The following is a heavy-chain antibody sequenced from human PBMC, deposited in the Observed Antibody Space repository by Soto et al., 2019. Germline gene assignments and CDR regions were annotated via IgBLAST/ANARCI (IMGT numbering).Heavy chain of an antibody. CDR3: ARASRQLVFFDY. CDR2: IWYDGTNK. Sequence: VQLVESGGGVVQPGRSLRLSCTASGFTFSTYGMHWVRQAPGKGLEWVAVIWYDGTNKYYADSVKGRFTISRDNSKNTLYLQMSSLRAEDTAVYYCARASRQLVFFDYWGQGTLVTVSS. D-gene: IGHD6-13*01. J-gene: IGHJ4*02. V-gene: IGHV3-33*01. CDR1: GFTFSTYG.